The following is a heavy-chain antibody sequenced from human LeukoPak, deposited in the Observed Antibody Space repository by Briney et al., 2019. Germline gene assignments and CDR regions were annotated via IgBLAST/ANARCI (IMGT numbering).Heavy chain of an antibody. CDR1: GFTFSSYS. CDR2: ISSSSSYI. Sequence: GGSLRLSCAASGFTFSSYSMNWARQAPGKGLEWVSSISSSSSYIYYADSVKGRFTISRDNAKNSLYLQMNSLRAEDTAVYYCARSEPITMVRGAVDYWGQGTLVTVSS. D-gene: IGHD3-10*01. V-gene: IGHV3-21*01. CDR3: ARSEPITMVRGAVDY. J-gene: IGHJ4*02.